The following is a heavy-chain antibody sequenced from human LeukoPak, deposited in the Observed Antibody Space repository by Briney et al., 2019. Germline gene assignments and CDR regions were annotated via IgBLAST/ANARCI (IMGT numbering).Heavy chain of an antibody. V-gene: IGHV3-23*01. CDR1: GFTFSSYA. CDR3: AKVADYGDYFDY. D-gene: IGHD4-17*01. CDR2: ISGSGGST. J-gene: IGHJ4*02. Sequence: GGSLRLSCAPSGFTFSSYAMNWVRQAPGKGLEWVSAISGSGGSTYYADSVKGRFTIFRDNSKNTLYLQMNSLRAEDTAVYYCAKVADYGDYFDYWGQGTLVTVSS.